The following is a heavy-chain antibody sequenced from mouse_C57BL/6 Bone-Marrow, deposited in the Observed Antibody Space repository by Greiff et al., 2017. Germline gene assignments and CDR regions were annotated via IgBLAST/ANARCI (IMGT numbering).Heavy chain of an antibody. CDR1: GYTFTSYA. CDR2: ISDGGGNT. Sequence: EVMLVESGAGLVKPGASLKLSCAASGYTFTSYAMSWVRQTPEQRLEWVATISDGGGNTYYPDNVKGRFTLSRDNAKNNPYLKMSQMKDEDTAMYYCAGEGITTVEESYAMDYWGQGTSVTVSS. D-gene: IGHD1-1*01. V-gene: IGHV5-4*03. J-gene: IGHJ4*01. CDR3: AGEGITTVEESYAMDY.